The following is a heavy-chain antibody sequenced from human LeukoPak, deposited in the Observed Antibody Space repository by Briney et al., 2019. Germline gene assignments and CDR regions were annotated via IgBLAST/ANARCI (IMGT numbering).Heavy chain of an antibody. D-gene: IGHD3-22*01. Sequence: SETLSLTCTVSGGSISSYYWSWIRQPAGKGLEWIGRIYTSGSTNYNPSLKSRVTMSVDTSKNQFSLKLSSVTAADTAVYYCARVGGYYDPARFDPWGQGTLATVSS. CDR2: IYTSGST. J-gene: IGHJ5*02. CDR3: ARVGGYYDPARFDP. CDR1: GGSISSYY. V-gene: IGHV4-4*07.